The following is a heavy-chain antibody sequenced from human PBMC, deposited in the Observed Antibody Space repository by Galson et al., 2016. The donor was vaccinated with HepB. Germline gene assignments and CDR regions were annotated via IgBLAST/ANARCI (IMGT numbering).Heavy chain of an antibody. Sequence: SLRLSCAASGFTFSTYGMHWVRQAPGKGREWVAVISHDGSNYYYGDSVKGRFTISRDNSKNTLYLQMNSLRAEDTAVYYCAKDLFGDYGGRFDSWGQGTLVTVSS. V-gene: IGHV3-30*18. J-gene: IGHJ4*02. CDR3: AKDLFGDYGGRFDS. CDR2: ISHDGSNY. CDR1: GFTFSTYG. D-gene: IGHD4-23*01.